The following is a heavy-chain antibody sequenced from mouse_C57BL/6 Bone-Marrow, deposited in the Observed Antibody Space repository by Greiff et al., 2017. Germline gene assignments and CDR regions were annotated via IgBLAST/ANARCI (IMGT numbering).Heavy chain of an antibody. CDR1: GFTFSDSY. Sequence: EVKLMESEGGLVQPGSSMKLSCTASGFTFSDSYLAWVRQVPEKGLEWVANINYDGSSTYYLDSLKSRFIISRDNAKNILYLQMSSLKSEDTATYYCVLLPWFAYWGQGTLVTVSA. CDR2: INYDGSST. CDR3: VLLPWFAY. D-gene: IGHD1-1*01. V-gene: IGHV5-16*01. J-gene: IGHJ3*01.